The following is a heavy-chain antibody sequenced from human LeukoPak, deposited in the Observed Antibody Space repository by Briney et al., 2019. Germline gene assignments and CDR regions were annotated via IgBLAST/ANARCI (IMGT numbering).Heavy chain of an antibody. CDR3: ARGKPYYYGSGSYYKVYNWFDP. J-gene: IGHJ5*02. V-gene: IGHV4-31*03. CDR1: GGSISSGGYY. D-gene: IGHD3-10*01. Sequence: SQTLSLTCTVSGGSISSGGYYWSWIRQHPGKGLEWIGYIYYSGSTHYNPSLKSRVTISVDTSKNQFSLKLSSVTAADTAVYYCARGKPYYYGSGSYYKVYNWFDPWGQGTMVTVSS. CDR2: IYYSGST.